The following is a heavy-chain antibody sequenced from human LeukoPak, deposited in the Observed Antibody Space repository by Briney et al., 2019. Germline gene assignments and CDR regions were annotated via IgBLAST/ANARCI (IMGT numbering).Heavy chain of an antibody. Sequence: ASVKVSCKASGYTFTSYGISWVRQAPGQGLEWMGWISAYNGNTNYAQKLQGRVTMTTDTSTSTAYMELRSLRSDDTAVYYCARVKVYYYDSSGYYRRGGPDYWGQGTLVTVSS. CDR3: ARVKVYYYDSSGYYRRGGPDY. V-gene: IGHV1-18*01. CDR2: ISAYNGNT. D-gene: IGHD3-22*01. J-gene: IGHJ4*02. CDR1: GYTFTSYG.